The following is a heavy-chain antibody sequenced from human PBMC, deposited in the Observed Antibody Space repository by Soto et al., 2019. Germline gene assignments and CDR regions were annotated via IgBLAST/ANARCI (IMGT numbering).Heavy chain of an antibody. CDR1: DGYSKRNHF. CDR3: AGDRDTGSWTQLNY. V-gene: IGHV4-4*02. D-gene: IGHD6-13*01. CDR2: INHRGHT. Sequence: PSETLSLTYAFSDGYSKRNHFLSGGRQPPGRGLEWIGAINHRGHTNYSPSLKSRVTMSVDKSKNQFSLNLYSVTAADTAIYYCAGDRDTGSWTQLNYWSQGTLVAISS. J-gene: IGHJ4*02.